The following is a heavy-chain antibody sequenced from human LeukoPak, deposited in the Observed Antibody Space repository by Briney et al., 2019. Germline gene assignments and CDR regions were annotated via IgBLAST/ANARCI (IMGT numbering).Heavy chain of an antibody. J-gene: IGHJ4*02. CDR2: INHSGST. CDR1: GGSFSGYY. CDR3: ARGMGLGAAAGPQTRYFDY. V-gene: IGHV4-34*01. D-gene: IGHD6-13*01. Sequence: PSETLSLTCAVYGGSFSGYYWSWIRQPPGKGLEWIGEINHSGSTNYNPSLKSRVTISVDTSKNQFSLKLSSVTAADTAVYYCARGMGLGAAAGPQTRYFDYWGQGTLVTVSS.